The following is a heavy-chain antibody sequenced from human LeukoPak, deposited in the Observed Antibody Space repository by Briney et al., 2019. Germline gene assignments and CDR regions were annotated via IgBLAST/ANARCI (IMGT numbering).Heavy chain of an antibody. CDR1: GGSISSYC. CDR3: ARGLLSTVEY. D-gene: IGHD4-11*01. J-gene: IGHJ4*02. CDR2: IYSSGNT. V-gene: IGHV4-4*07. Sequence: SETLSLTCTVSGGSISSYCWSWIRQPAGKGLEWIGRIYSSGNTNYNPSLKSRVSMSIDTSKNQISLRVSSVTAADTAVYYCARGLLSTVEYWGQGTLVTVSS.